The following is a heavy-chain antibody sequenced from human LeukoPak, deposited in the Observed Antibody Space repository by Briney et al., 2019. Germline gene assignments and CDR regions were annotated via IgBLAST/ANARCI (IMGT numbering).Heavy chain of an antibody. Sequence: GGSLRLSCEGSGFTFRDYQMSWIRQAPGKGLEWISYIHANPKTIYYADSAKGRFTISRDNAKNSLYLQMNSLRAEDTAVYYCARDLYYYDSSGYPLHDYWGQGTLVTVSS. J-gene: IGHJ4*02. CDR1: GFTFRDYQ. V-gene: IGHV3-11*04. CDR2: IHANPKTI. CDR3: ARDLYYYDSSGYPLHDY. D-gene: IGHD3-22*01.